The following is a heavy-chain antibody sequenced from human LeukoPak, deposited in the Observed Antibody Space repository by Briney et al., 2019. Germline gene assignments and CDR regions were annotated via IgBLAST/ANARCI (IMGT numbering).Heavy chain of an antibody. CDR2: IISIFGTA. CDR3: ARTRTEYCSSTSCYRHYYYGMDV. CDR1: GLTFSSYA. D-gene: IGHD2-2*01. J-gene: IGHJ6*04. Sequence: SVKCSCNASGLTFSSYAISWVRQAPGQGREWMGGIISIFGTANYAQKFQGRVTITADESTSTAYMELSSLRSEDTAVYYCARTRTEYCSSTSCYRHYYYGMDVWGKGTTVTVSS. V-gene: IGHV1-69*01.